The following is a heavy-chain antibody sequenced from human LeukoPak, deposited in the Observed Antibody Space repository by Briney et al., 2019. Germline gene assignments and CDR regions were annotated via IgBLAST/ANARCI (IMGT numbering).Heavy chain of an antibody. V-gene: IGHV3-21*06. Sequence: GGSLRLYCAASGFAFNTYAMTWVRQAPGKGLEWVPSVSSGSTYIYYADSVRGRFTISRDNAKNSLYLQLNSLRAEDTAVYYCARDRPTGSSPVFLVQWGQGTLVAVSS. CDR2: VSSGSTYI. CDR1: GFAFNTYA. D-gene: IGHD3-10*01. CDR3: ARDRPTGSSPVFLVQ. J-gene: IGHJ4*02.